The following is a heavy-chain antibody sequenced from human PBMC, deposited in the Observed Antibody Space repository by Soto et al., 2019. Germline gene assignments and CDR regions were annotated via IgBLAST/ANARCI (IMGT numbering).Heavy chain of an antibody. V-gene: IGHV3-23*01. J-gene: IGHJ6*03. D-gene: IGHD2-2*02. CDR3: AKGSVPAAIYYYYMDV. Sequence: GGSLRLSCAASGFTFSSYAMSWVRQAPGKGLEWVSAISGSGGSTYYADSVKGRFTISRDNSKNTLYLQMNSLRAEDTAVYYCAKGSVPAAIYYYYMDVWGKGTTVTVSS. CDR1: GFTFSSYA. CDR2: ISGSGGST.